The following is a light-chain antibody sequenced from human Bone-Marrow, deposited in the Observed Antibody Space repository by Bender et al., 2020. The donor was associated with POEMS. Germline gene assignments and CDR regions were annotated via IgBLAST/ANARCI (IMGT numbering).Light chain of an antibody. CDR1: SSNIGGNA. Sequence: QSVLTQPPSSARTPGQRVTISCSGSSSNIGGNAVNWWQQLPGTAPKLLIYGNDQRPSGVPDRFSGSKSGTSASLAISGVQSEDEADYFCSEWDGIRNGWVYGGGAALTV. V-gene: IGLV1-44*01. CDR3: SEWDGIRNGWV. J-gene: IGLJ3*02. CDR2: GND.